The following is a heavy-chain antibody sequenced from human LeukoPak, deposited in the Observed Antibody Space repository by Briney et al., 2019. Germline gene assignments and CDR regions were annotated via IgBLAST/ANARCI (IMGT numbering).Heavy chain of an antibody. CDR2: ISSSSNYT. J-gene: IGHJ4*02. V-gene: IGHV3-11*05. D-gene: IGHD5-18*01. CDR1: GFTFSDYY. CDR3: ARVDTAMGRDY. Sequence: SGGSLRLSCAASGFTFSDYYMSWIRQAPGKGLEWVSYISSSSNYTNYADSVKGRFTISRDNAKNSLYLQMNSLRAEDTAVYYCARVDTAMGRDYWGQGTLVTVSS.